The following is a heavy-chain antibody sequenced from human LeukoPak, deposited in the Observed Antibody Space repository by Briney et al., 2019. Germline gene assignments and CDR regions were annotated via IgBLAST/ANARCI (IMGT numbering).Heavy chain of an antibody. D-gene: IGHD1-26*01. CDR1: GFTVSSNY. CDR3: AKGRSVGATCFDY. CDR2: ISGSGGST. J-gene: IGHJ4*02. V-gene: IGHV3-23*01. Sequence: GGSLRLSCAASGFTVSSNYMSWVRQAPGKGLEWVSAISGSGGSTYYADSVKGRFTISRDNSKNTLYLQMNSLRAEDTAVYYCAKGRSVGATCFDYWGQGTLVTVSS.